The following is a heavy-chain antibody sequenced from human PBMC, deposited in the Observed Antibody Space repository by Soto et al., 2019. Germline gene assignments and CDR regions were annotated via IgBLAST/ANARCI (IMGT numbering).Heavy chain of an antibody. Sequence: QVQLVESGGGVVQPGRSLRLSCAASGFTSSSYAMHWVRQAPGKGLEWVAVISYDGSNKYYAESVKGRFTISRDNSKNKLYLQMNSLRAEDTAVYYCARGRANDYGDYWGQGTLVTVSS. CDR3: ARGRANDYGDY. CDR1: GFTSSSYA. J-gene: IGHJ4*02. V-gene: IGHV3-30-3*01. CDR2: ISYDGSNK.